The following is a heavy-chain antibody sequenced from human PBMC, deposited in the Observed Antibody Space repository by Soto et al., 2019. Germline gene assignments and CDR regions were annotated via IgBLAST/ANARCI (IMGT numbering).Heavy chain of an antibody. J-gene: IGHJ4*02. CDR3: ARAFRGGDY. CDR1: GGSISGYY. V-gene: IGHV4-59*01. CDR2: IYYSGST. D-gene: IGHD3-10*01. Sequence: PSETLSLTCAVSGGSISGYYWTWIRQPPGKGLEWIGYIYYSGSTNYNPSLKSRVTMSVDTSKKQLSLKLRSVTAADTAVYYCARAFRGGDYWGQGTLVTVSS.